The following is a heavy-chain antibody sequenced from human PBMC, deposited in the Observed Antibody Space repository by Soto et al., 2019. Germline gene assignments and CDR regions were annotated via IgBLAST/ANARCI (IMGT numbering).Heavy chain of an antibody. Sequence: ASVKVSCKASGYTFTGYYMHWVRQAPGQGLEWMGWINPNSGGTNYAQKFQGWVTMTRDTSISTAYMELSRLGSDDTAVYYCARTRGYSYGSGTRYYYYGMDVWGQGTTVTVSS. J-gene: IGHJ6*02. CDR3: ARTRGYSYGSGTRYYYYGMDV. CDR2: INPNSGGT. CDR1: GYTFTGYY. V-gene: IGHV1-2*04. D-gene: IGHD5-18*01.